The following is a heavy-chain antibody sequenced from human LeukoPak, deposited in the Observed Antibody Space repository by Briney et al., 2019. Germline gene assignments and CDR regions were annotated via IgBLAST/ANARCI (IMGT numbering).Heavy chain of an antibody. CDR3: ARDGDGSSWYWARFDY. V-gene: IGHV3-21*01. Sequence: GGSLRLSCAASGFTFSSYWMSWVRQAPGKGLEWVSSISSSSSYIYYADSVKGRFTISRDNAKNSLYLQMNSLRAEDTAVYYCARDGDGSSWYWARFDYWGQGTLVTVSS. J-gene: IGHJ4*02. CDR2: ISSSSSYI. CDR1: GFTFSSYW. D-gene: IGHD6-13*01.